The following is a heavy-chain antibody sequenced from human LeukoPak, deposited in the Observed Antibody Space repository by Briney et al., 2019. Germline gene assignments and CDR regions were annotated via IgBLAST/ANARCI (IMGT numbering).Heavy chain of an antibody. CDR3: ARSPDILTGEKFDY. V-gene: IGHV1-2*02. CDR1: GYTFTGYY. J-gene: IGHJ4*02. CDR2: MNPKSGGT. D-gene: IGHD3-9*01. Sequence: ASVKVSCKASGYTFTGYYMHGVRQAPGQGLEWMGWMNPKSGGTNYAQKFEARVTMNRDTSISTAYMELSRLRFDDTAVYYCARSPDILTGEKFDYWGQGTLVTVSS.